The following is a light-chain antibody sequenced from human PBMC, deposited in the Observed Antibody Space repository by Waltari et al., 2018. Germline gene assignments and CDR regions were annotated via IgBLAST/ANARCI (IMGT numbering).Light chain of an antibody. Sequence: DIQMTQSPSTLSASVGDRVTITCRASQSISNWLAWYQQKPGKAPKLLIFKASNLDSGFPSRFSGSRSGTEFTLTISSLQPDDFATYYCQQYDTDSRNFVPGTKVDIK. J-gene: IGKJ3*01. V-gene: IGKV1-5*03. CDR1: QSISNW. CDR3: QQYDTDSRN. CDR2: KAS.